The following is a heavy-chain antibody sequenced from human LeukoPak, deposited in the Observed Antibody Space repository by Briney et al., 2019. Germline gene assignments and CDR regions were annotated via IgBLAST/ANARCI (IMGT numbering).Heavy chain of an antibody. V-gene: IGHV1-8*01. J-gene: IGHJ6*03. CDR1: GYTFTSYD. CDR3: ARGGYSGYVSLLGRGYYYMDV. Sequence: ASVKVSCKASGYTFTSYDINWVRQAPGQGLESMGWTNPNSGNTFYAQKVQGRVTMTRNNSISTAYMELSSMRSEDTAVYYCARGGYSGYVSLLGRGYYYMDVWGKGTTATVSS. D-gene: IGHD5-12*01. CDR2: TNPNSGNT.